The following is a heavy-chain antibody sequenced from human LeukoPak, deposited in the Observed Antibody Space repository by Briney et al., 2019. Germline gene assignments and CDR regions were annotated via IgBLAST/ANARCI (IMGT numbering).Heavy chain of an antibody. D-gene: IGHD3-10*01. Sequence: GGSLRLSCAASGFTFRSYGMSWVRQAPGKGLEWVSIISGSGTTTDYADSVKGRFTISRDNSKNTLYLQMNSLRAEDTAVYYCARIAMVRGIIIDAFDNWGQGTMVTVSS. CDR3: ARIAMVRGIIIDAFDN. J-gene: IGHJ3*02. V-gene: IGHV3-23*01. CDR2: ISGSGTTT. CDR1: GFTFRSYG.